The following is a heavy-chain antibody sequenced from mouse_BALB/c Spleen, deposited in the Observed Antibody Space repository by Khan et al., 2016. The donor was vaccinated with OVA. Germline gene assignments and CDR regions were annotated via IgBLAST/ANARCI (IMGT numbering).Heavy chain of an antibody. Sequence: QVQLKQSGAELARPGASVKLSCKASGYTFTDYYINWVKQRTGQGLEWIGEISPGSGDTYYNEKFKGKAPMTADKSSSTVYMQLSSLTAEASAVYFCARSNYVGYTFAYWGQGTLVTVSA. CDR1: GYTFTDYY. CDR3: ARSNYVGYTFAY. J-gene: IGHJ3*01. V-gene: IGHV1-77*01. CDR2: ISPGSGDT. D-gene: IGHD1-2*01.